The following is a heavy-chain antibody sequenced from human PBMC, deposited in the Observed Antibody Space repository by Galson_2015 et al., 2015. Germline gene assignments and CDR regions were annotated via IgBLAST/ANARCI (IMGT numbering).Heavy chain of an antibody. D-gene: IGHD1-14*01. CDR1: GGSFSGYY. CDR3: ARAEPPHHY. Sequence: ETLSLTCAVYGGSFSGYYWSWIRQPPGKGLEWIGEINHSGSTNYNPSLKSRVTISVDTSKNQFSLKLSSVTAADTAVYYCARAEPPHHYWGQGTLVTVSS. J-gene: IGHJ4*02. V-gene: IGHV4-34*01. CDR2: INHSGST.